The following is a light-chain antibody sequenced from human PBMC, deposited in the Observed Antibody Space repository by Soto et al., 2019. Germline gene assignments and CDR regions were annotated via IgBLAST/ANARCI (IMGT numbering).Light chain of an antibody. V-gene: IGLV3-1*01. CDR2: QDS. Sequence: SYELTQPPSVSVSPGQTASITCSGDTLGDKYACWYQQKPGQSPVLVIFQDSKRPSGIPERFSGSNSGNTATLTISGTQAMDEADYYCLTWDSNTYVFGTGTKLTVL. CDR3: LTWDSNTYV. J-gene: IGLJ1*01. CDR1: TLGDKY.